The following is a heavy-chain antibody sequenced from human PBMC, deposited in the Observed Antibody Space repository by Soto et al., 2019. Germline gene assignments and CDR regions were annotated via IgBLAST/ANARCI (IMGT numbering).Heavy chain of an antibody. CDR2: IIPILGIA. Sequence: QVQLVQSGAEVKKPGSSVKVSCKASGGTFSSYTISWVRQAPGQGLEWMGRIIPILGIANYAQKFQGRVTITADKSTSTAYMELSSLRSEYTAVYYCARALTDSGDYALRFDYWGQGTLVTVSS. CDR1: GGTFSSYT. CDR3: ARALTDSGDYALRFDY. D-gene: IGHD4-17*01. V-gene: IGHV1-69*02. J-gene: IGHJ4*02.